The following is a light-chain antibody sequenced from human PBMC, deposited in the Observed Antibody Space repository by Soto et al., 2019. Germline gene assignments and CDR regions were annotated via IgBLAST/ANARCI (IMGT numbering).Light chain of an antibody. V-gene: IGKV3-20*01. CDR2: AAS. J-gene: IGKJ1*01. CDR3: HQHGSPSLT. CDR1: ESLSSSY. Sequence: EIVLRQSPGTLSLSPGDRATLSCRASESLSSSYLAWYQVKPGQAPSLLIYAASYRATNIPHRFSGRGSGTDFTLTISTLEHEDLEVYFCHQHGSPSLTFGQGTRVEI.